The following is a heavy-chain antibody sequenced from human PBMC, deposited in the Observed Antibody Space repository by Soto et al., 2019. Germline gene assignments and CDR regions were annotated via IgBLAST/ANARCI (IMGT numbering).Heavy chain of an antibody. D-gene: IGHD3-10*01. CDR3: ARQGSQYGSGNYLH. CDR2: MNPNTGEP. V-gene: IGHV1-8*01. J-gene: IGHJ4*02. CDR1: GYTITTYN. Sequence: QVQLVQSGAEVKKPGASVKVSCKASGYTITTYNINWVRQAPGQGLEWMGWMNPNTGEPGSTEKFEGRVSMTRDISEATAYMELSSLTSDDTGVYYCARQGSQYGSGNYLHWGQGTLVTVSS.